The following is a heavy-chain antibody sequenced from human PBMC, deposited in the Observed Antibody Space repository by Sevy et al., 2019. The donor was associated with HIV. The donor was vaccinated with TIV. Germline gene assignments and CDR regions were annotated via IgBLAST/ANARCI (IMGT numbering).Heavy chain of an antibody. D-gene: IGHD3-3*01. V-gene: IGHV3-30-3*01. Sequence: GGSLRLSCASSGFTFSSYAMHWVRQAPGKGLEWVAVISYDGSNKYYADSVKGRFTISRDNSKNTLYLQMNSLRAEDTAVYYCARDRGGPYYDFWSAQGRSGMDVWGQGTTVTVSS. CDR1: GFTFSSYA. J-gene: IGHJ6*02. CDR2: ISYDGSNK. CDR3: ARDRGGPYYDFWSAQGRSGMDV.